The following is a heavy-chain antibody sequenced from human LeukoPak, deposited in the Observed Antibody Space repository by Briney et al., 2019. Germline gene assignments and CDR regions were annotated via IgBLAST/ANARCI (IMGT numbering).Heavy chain of an antibody. J-gene: IGHJ4*02. D-gene: IGHD2-15*01. CDR2: VNHSGST. CDR3: ARGGGYCSGGSCYDDY. CDR1: GGSFSGYY. V-gene: IGHV4-34*01. Sequence: SETLSLTCAVYGGSFSGYYWSWIRQPPGKGLEWIGEVNHSGSTNYNPSLKSRVTISVDTSKNQFSLKLSSVTAADTAVYYCARGGGYCSGGSCYDDYWGQGTLVTVPS.